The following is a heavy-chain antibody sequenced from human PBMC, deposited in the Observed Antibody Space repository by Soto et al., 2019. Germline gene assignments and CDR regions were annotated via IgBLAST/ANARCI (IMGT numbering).Heavy chain of an antibody. CDR2: ISGSGGST. D-gene: IGHD2-2*01. V-gene: IGHV3-23*01. CDR1: GFTFSNYA. J-gene: IGHJ4*02. CDR3: AKDVRSSTSCRNFDY. Sequence: GGSLRLSCAASGFTFSNYAMSWVRQAPGKGLEWVSGISGSGGSTNYADSVKGRFTISRDNSKNTLYLQMNSLRAEDTAVYYCAKDVRSSTSCRNFDYWGQGTLVTVSS.